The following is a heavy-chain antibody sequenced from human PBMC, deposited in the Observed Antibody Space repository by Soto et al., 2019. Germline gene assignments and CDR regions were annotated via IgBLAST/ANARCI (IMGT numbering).Heavy chain of an antibody. CDR1: GGSISSYY. J-gene: IGHJ4*02. CDR2: IYYSGST. V-gene: IGHV4-59*01. Sequence: PSETLSLTCTVSGGSISSYYWSWIRPPPGKGLEWIGYIYYSGSTNYNPSLKSRVTISVDTSKNQSSLKLSSVAAADTAVYYCARGWYYDFWSGYYHPLLDYWGQGTLVTVSS. D-gene: IGHD3-3*01. CDR3: ARGWYYDFWSGYYHPLLDY.